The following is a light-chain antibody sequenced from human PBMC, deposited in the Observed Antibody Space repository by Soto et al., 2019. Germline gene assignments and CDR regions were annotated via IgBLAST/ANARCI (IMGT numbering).Light chain of an antibody. CDR1: QTVSKNY. CDR3: RQYAVSPIT. CDR2: AAS. Sequence: IVLTQSPVTLSLSPGEGATLSCRASQTVSKNYLAWYQQKAGQAPRLVIYAASTRATGIPDRFSGSGSGTDFTLTISRLEPEDFAVFYCRQYAVSPITFGQGTRLE. J-gene: IGKJ5*01. V-gene: IGKV3-20*01.